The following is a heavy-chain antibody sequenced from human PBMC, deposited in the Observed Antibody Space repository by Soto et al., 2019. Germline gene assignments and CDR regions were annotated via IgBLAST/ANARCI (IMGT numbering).Heavy chain of an antibody. D-gene: IGHD3-10*01. J-gene: IGHJ5*02. CDR1: GFTFSRHD. CDR3: ARGWIREVSWNWFET. CDR2: IDSAGDA. Sequence: EVQLVESGGGLVQPGGSLRLSCAASGFTFSRHDMHWVRQVTGKGLVWVSGIDSAGDAKYPASVKGRFTISRENAKNSLYLQWNSLGGGDTAVYYCARGWIREVSWNWFETWGQGTLVTVSS. V-gene: IGHV3-13*04.